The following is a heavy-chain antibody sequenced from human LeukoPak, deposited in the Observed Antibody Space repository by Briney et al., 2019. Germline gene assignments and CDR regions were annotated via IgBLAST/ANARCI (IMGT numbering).Heavy chain of an antibody. D-gene: IGHD6-19*01. V-gene: IGHV3-23*01. CDR2: IIGSGDRI. CDR3: AVDDGSGIIYYFDY. Sequence: GGSLRLSCAASGFTFEYYAMSWIRQAPGKGLEWVSSIIGSGDRIYYADSVKGRFTVSRDNSKNTLYLRMNSLRAEDTAVYYCAVDDGSGIIYYFDYWGQGTQVTVSS. J-gene: IGHJ4*02. CDR1: GFTFEYYA.